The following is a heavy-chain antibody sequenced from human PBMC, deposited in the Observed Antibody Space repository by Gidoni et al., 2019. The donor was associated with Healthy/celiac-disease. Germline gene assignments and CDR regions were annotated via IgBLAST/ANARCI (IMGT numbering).Heavy chain of an antibody. CDR1: GFPFSDYY. D-gene: IGHD4-17*01. CDR2: ISSSSSYT. CDR3: ARGLNDYGDYFDY. Sequence: QVQLVESGGGLVKPGGSLILSCVASGFPFSDYYMSWIRQAPGKGLEWVSYISSSSSYTNYADSVKGRFTISRDNAKNSLYLQMNSLRAEDTAVYYCARGLNDYGDYFDYWGQGTLVTVSS. J-gene: IGHJ4*02. V-gene: IGHV3-11*05.